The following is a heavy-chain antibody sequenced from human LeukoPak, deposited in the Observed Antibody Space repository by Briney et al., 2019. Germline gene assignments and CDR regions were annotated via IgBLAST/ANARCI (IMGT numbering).Heavy chain of an antibody. J-gene: IGHJ3*02. CDR1: GFTFDDYG. V-gene: IGHV3-20*04. CDR3: ARPRLEYCSGGSCFDAFDI. CDR2: INWNGGST. Sequence: GGSLRLSCAASGFTFDDYGMSWVRQAPGKGLEWVSGINWNGGSTGYADSVKGRFTISRDNAKNSLYLQMNSLRVEDTAIYSCARPRLEYCSGGSCFDAFDIWGQGTMVTVSS. D-gene: IGHD2-15*01.